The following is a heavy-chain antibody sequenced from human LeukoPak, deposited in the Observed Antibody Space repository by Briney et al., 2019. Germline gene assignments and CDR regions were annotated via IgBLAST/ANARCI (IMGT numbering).Heavy chain of an antibody. Sequence: GGSLRLSCAASGFTFSSYGMHWVRQAPGKGLEWVAFIRYDGSNKYYADSVKGRFTISRDNSKNTLYLQMNSLRAEDTAVYYCARDSGGYDPGAFDIWGQGTMVTVSS. D-gene: IGHD5-12*01. CDR2: IRYDGSNK. V-gene: IGHV3-30*02. CDR3: ARDSGGYDPGAFDI. J-gene: IGHJ3*02. CDR1: GFTFSSYG.